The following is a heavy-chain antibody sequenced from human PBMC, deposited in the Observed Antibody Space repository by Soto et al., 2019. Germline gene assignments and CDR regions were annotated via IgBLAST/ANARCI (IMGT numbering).Heavy chain of an antibody. Sequence: QVQLVQTGDEVKKPGATVKVSCRASGYIFVNYGIAWVRQAPGQGLEWMGWISPYTGNTHSATKVQGRLTMTTDTSTSTAYMDLGSLTSDDTAVYYCVMVDNYVTPTPQDVWGQGTTVTVSS. V-gene: IGHV1-18*01. CDR3: VMVDNYVTPTPQDV. CDR1: GYIFVNYG. CDR2: ISPYTGNT. J-gene: IGHJ6*02. D-gene: IGHD3-16*01.